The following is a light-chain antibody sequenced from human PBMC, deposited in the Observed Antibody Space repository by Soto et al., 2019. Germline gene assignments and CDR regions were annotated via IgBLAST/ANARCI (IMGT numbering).Light chain of an antibody. V-gene: IGKV3-15*01. CDR3: QHYNNWPPWT. Sequence: EIVMTQSTATLSVSPGERATLSCRASQSVSSNLAWYQQKPGQAPRLLIYGASTRATGIPARFSGSVSGTEFTLTISSLQSEDFAIYYCQHYNNWPPWTFGQGTKVEIK. J-gene: IGKJ1*01. CDR1: QSVSSN. CDR2: GAS.